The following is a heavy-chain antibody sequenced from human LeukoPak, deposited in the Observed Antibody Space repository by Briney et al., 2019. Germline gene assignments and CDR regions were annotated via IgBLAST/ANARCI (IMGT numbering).Heavy chain of an antibody. D-gene: IGHD6-6*01. CDR3: ARGGPFPSSSSSREYYLDY. Sequence: ASVKVSCKASGYDFINYGISWVRQAPGQGLEWRGWRSIYNGNTDYKLQGRVTMTTDTSTNTAYMEVRSLRSDDTAVYYCARGGPFPSSSSSREYYLDYWGQGTLVTVSS. CDR1: GYDFINYG. J-gene: IGHJ4*02. CDR2: RSIYNGNT. V-gene: IGHV1-18*01.